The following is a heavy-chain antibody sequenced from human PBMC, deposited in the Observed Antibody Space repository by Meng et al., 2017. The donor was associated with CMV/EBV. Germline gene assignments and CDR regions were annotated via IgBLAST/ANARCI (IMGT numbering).Heavy chain of an antibody. CDR3: ARAHEANWFDP. J-gene: IGHJ5*02. V-gene: IGHV4-39*07. CDR2: IYYSGST. CDR1: GGSISSSSYY. Sequence: SETLSLTCTVSGGSISSSSYYWGWIRQPPGKGLEWIGSIYYSGSTYYNPSLKSRATISVDTSKNQFSLKLSSVTAADTAVYYCARAHEANWFDPWGQGTLVTVSS.